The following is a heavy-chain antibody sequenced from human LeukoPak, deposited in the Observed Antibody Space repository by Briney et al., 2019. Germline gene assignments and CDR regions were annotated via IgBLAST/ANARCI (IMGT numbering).Heavy chain of an antibody. V-gene: IGHV4-59*08. Sequence: MTSETLSLTCSVSGGSISNYFWTWIRQPPGKGLDWIGYIYSSGSTYYNPSLKSRVTISVDTSKNRFSLKLSTVTAADTAVYYCARRPTGDPKFDYWGQGTLVTVSS. D-gene: IGHD7-27*01. CDR3: ARRPTGDPKFDY. CDR2: IYSSGST. J-gene: IGHJ4*02. CDR1: GGSISNYF.